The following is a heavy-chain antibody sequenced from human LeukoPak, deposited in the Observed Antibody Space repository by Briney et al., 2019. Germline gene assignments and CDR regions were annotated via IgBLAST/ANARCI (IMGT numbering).Heavy chain of an antibody. V-gene: IGHV4-59*01. CDR2: IYYSGST. CDR1: GGSISSYY. D-gene: IGHD1-26*01. J-gene: IGHJ3*02. CDR3: AREWEYDAFDI. Sequence: SETLSLTRTVSGGSISSYYWSWIRQPPGKGLEWIGYIYYSGSTNYNPSLKSRVTISVDTSKNQFFLKLSSVTAADTAVYYCAREWEYDAFDIWGQGTMVTVSS.